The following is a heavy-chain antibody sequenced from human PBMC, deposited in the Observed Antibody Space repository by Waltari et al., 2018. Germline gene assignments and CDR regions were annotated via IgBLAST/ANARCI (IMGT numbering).Heavy chain of an antibody. J-gene: IGHJ4*02. CDR3: ARDDVDSSNFGGF. Sequence: QLVQSGPEVKRPGASVKVSCKGSGYIFSNYGIHWVRKAPGQGLELMVWINPYNVDKKYEQNLQGRVTMTTDTSTTTAYMEVRSLRSDDTAIYYCARDDVDSSNFGGFWGQGTLVTVSS. CDR2: INPYNVDK. CDR1: GYIFSNYG. D-gene: IGHD6-13*01. V-gene: IGHV1-18*01.